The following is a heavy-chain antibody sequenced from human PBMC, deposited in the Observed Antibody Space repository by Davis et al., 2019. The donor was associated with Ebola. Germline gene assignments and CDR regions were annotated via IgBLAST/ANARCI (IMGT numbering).Heavy chain of an antibody. J-gene: IGHJ4*02. CDR2: IKSKTDGGTT. V-gene: IGHV3-15*01. CDR1: GFTFSNAW. CDR3: TTDLIGPYYYGSGSYYKRRYVFDY. D-gene: IGHD3-10*01. Sequence: GESLKISCAASGFTFSNAWMSWVRQAPGKGLEWVGRIKSKTDGGTTDYAAPVKGRFTISRDDSKNTLYLQMNSLKTEDTAVYYCTTDLIGPYYYGSGSYYKRRYVFDYWGQGTLVTVSS.